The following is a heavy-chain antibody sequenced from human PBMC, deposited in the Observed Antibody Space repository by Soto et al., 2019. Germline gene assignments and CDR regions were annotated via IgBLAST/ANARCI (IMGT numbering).Heavy chain of an antibody. V-gene: IGHV3-33*01. CDR2: IWYDGSNK. D-gene: IGHD6-13*01. CDR3: ARAYSSRWEIWVNWFDP. Sequence: QVQLVESGGGVVQPGRSLRLSCAASGFTFSSYGMHWVRQAPGKGLEWVAVIWYDGSNKYYADSVKGRFTISRDNSKNPLYLQKNSLRAEDTAVYYCARAYSSRWEIWVNWFDPWGQGTLVTVSS. CDR1: GFTFSSYG. J-gene: IGHJ5*02.